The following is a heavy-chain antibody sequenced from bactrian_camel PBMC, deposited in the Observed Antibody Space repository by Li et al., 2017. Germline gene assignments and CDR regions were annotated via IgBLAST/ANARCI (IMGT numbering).Heavy chain of an antibody. CDR2: IDSDGVA. J-gene: IGHJ6*01. D-gene: IGHD5*01. Sequence: QVQLVDSGGGSVQAGGSLTLSCAASGLTFSSYCMGWFRQAPGKKREGVAHIDSDGVAHYADSVKGRFTVSLDRAKKTLYLQMNSLKLDDTAMYYCAARYQGGFGLGGLCTDVLGDFPYWGQ. V-gene: IGHV3S55*01. CDR3: AARYQGGFGLGGLCTDVLGDFPY. CDR1: GLTFSSYC.